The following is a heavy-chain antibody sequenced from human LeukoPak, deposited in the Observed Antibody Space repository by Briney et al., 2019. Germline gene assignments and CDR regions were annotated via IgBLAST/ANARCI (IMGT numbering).Heavy chain of an antibody. V-gene: IGHV3-23*01. CDR2: ISGSGDRT. D-gene: IGHD3-10*01. CDR1: GFTFVSNA. CDR3: AKLLRGVVVPYFDY. Sequence: GGSLRLSCAASGFTFVSNAMSWVRQAPGKGLEWVSAISGSGDRTHYADSVKGRFTVSRDTSKSTLFLQMDSLRAEDTAVYYCAKLLRGVVVPYFDYWGQGTLVTVSS. J-gene: IGHJ4*02.